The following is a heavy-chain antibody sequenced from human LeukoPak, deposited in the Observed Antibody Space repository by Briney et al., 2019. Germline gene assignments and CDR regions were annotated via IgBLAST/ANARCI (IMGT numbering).Heavy chain of an antibody. V-gene: IGHV1-69*02. CDR2: IIPILGIA. CDR1: GGTFSSYT. D-gene: IGHD6-13*01. J-gene: IGHJ4*02. CDR3: ARYSSSRYFLDY. Sequence: SVKVSCKASGGTFSSYTISWVRQAPGQGLEWMGRIIPILGIANYAQKFQGRVTITADKSTSTAYMELSSLRSEGTAVYYCARYSSSRYFLDYWGQGTLVTVSS.